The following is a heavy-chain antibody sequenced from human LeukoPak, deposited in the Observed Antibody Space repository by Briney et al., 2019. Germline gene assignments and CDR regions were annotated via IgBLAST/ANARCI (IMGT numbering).Heavy chain of an antibody. D-gene: IGHD3-10*01. CDR3: ARLAGGRSGYFDY. Sequence: PSETLSLTYGVSGYSISSGYYWGWIRQPPGKGLEWIGSIYHSGSTYYNPSLKSRVTISVETSKNQFSLNLSSVTAADTAVYYCARLAGGRSGYFDYWGQGTLVTVSS. J-gene: IGHJ4*02. CDR1: GYSISSGYY. V-gene: IGHV4-38-2*01. CDR2: IYHSGST.